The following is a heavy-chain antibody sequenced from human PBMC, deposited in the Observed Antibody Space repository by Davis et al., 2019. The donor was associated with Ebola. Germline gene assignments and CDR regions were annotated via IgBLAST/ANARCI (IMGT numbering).Heavy chain of an antibody. CDR3: ARGRGGLRYFDWLDVDWFDP. CDR2: INSDGSSS. D-gene: IGHD3-9*01. Sequence: PGGSLRLSCAASGFTFSSYWMHWVRQAPGKGLVWVSRINSDGSSSSYADSVKGRFTISRDNAKNTLYLQMNGLRAEDTAVYYCARGRGGLRYFDWLDVDWFDPWGQGTLVTVSS. J-gene: IGHJ5*02. CDR1: GFTFSSYW. V-gene: IGHV3-74*01.